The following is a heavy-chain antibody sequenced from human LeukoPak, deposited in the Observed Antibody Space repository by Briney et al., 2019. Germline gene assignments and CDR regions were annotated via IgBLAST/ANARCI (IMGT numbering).Heavy chain of an antibody. J-gene: IGHJ1*01. CDR3: AKGDLAGRSGWSLGHFQH. Sequence: PGRCLRLSRAASVFTFYVYAMQCVPAAPGKGLEGVSDISLHSGSIGYADSLEGRFTISRDNAKNSLYLQMNSVRAEDTALYYCAKGDLAGRSGWSLGHFQHCGPGTLVTLS. CDR2: ISLHSGSI. D-gene: IGHD6-19*01. V-gene: IGHV3-9*01. CDR1: VFTFYVYA.